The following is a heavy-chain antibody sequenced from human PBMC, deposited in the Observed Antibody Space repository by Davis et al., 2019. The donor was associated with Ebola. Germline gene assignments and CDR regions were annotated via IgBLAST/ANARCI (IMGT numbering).Heavy chain of an antibody. CDR3: ARVQVGVLD. CDR1: GGSFSGYY. V-gene: IGHV4-34*01. CDR2: INHSGNT. Sequence: SETLSLTCAVYGGSFSGYYWNWIRQPPGKGLEWIGEINHSGNTNYTPSLKSRVTLSVDTSKNQFSLRLSSVTAADTAVYYCARVQVGVLDWGQGNLVTVSS. D-gene: IGHD3-10*01. J-gene: IGHJ4*02.